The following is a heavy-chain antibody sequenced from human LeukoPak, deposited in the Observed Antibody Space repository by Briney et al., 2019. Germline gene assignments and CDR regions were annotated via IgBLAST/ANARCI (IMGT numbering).Heavy chain of an antibody. D-gene: IGHD3-22*01. CDR2: INSDGSST. J-gene: IGHJ5*02. CDR1: GFTFSSYW. V-gene: IGHV3-74*01. CDR3: ARDSGYYYGWFDP. Sequence: GGSLRLSCEASGFTFSSYWMSWVRQAPGKGLVWVSRINSDGSSTSYADSVKGRFTISRDNAKNTLYLQMNSLRAEDTAVYYCARDSGYYYGWFDPWGQGTLVTVSS.